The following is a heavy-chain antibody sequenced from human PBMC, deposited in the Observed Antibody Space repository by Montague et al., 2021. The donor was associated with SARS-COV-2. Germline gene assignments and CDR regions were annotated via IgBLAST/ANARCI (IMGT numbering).Heavy chain of an antibody. CDR2: INYSGST. D-gene: IGHD6-13*01. V-gene: IGHV4-59*01. J-gene: IGHJ4*02. Sequence: SETLSFTCTVSGDSMNNYYWSWIRQPPGKGLEWIGYINYSGSTHYNPSLQSRVTLSKDTSKNQFSLRLTSVTAADTAMYFCARAPIYRSSWYAYFDYWGQGTLVTVSS. CDR3: ARAPIYRSSWYAYFDY. CDR1: GDSMNNYY.